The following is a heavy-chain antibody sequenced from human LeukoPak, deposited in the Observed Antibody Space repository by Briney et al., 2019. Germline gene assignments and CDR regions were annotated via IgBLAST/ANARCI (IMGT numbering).Heavy chain of an antibody. J-gene: IGHJ6*03. D-gene: IGHD3-10*01. V-gene: IGHV3-30*03. CDR2: ISHDGSNK. Sequence: PGGSLRLSCAASGFTFSSYSMTWVRQAPGKGLEWVAVISHDGSNKYYGDSVKGRFTISRDNSKNTLYLQMNGLRPEDTAKYYCASLVLLWLGESELAAGHVDKDVWGKGTTVTVSS. CDR3: ASLVLLWLGESELAAGHVDKDV. CDR1: GFTFSSYS.